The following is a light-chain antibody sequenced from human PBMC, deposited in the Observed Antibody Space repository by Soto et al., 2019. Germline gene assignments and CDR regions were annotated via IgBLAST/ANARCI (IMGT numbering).Light chain of an antibody. CDR2: GAS. CDR1: QSVSSN. Sequence: EIVMTQSPATLSVSPGERATLSCGASQSVSSNLAWYQQKPGQAPRLLIYGASTRATGIPARFSGSGSGTEFTLALSSLQSEDFGVYYCQQYNNWPPWTFGQGTKVEIK. V-gene: IGKV3-15*01. CDR3: QQYNNWPPWT. J-gene: IGKJ1*01.